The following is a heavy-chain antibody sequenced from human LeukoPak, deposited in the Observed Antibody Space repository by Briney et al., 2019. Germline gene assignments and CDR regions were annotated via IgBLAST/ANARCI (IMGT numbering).Heavy chain of an antibody. CDR2: INPNSGDT. J-gene: IGHJ5*02. Sequence: ASVKVSCKASGYTFTGYYMYCVRQAPGQGLEWMGWINPNSGDTNYAQKFQGRVTMTRDTSISTAYMELSGLRSDDTAVYYCARDPGYSSSWSPAYRFDPWGQGTLVTVSS. V-gene: IGHV1-2*02. CDR1: GYTFTGYY. D-gene: IGHD6-13*01. CDR3: ARDPGYSSSWSPAYRFDP.